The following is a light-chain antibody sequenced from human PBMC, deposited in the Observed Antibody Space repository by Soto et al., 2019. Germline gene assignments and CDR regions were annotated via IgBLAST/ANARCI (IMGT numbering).Light chain of an antibody. V-gene: IGLV2-14*01. Sequence: QSALTQPASVSESPGQSITISCTGTSSDIGGYNYVSWYQQHPGKAPKLMIYDVSTRPSGVSNRFSGSKSGNTASLTISGLQAEDEADYYCSSYTSSSTLVFGGGTQLTVL. CDR1: SSDIGGYNY. CDR2: DVS. CDR3: SSYTSSSTLV. J-gene: IGLJ2*01.